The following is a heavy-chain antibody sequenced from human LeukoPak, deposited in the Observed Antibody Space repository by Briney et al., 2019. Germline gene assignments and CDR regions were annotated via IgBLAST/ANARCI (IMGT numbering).Heavy chain of an antibody. J-gene: IGHJ5*02. CDR1: GFTFSSYG. Sequence: PGGSLRLSCAASGFTFSSYGMSWVRQAPGKGLEWVSTVSSGGGGTYYAGSVKGRFTISRDNSKNTLYLQMNSLRAEDTAVYYCARRYDSRGYEWSDPWGQGTLVTVSS. D-gene: IGHD3-22*01. CDR2: VSSGGGGT. V-gene: IGHV3-23*01. CDR3: ARRYDSRGYEWSDP.